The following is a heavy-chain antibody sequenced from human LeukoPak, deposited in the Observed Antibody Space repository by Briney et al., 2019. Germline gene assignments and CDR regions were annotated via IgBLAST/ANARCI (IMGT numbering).Heavy chain of an antibody. CDR1: GGSITTYF. D-gene: IGHD3-22*01. J-gene: IGHJ4*02. CDR2: IYYSGST. Sequence: PSETLPLTCTISGGSITTYFWSWIRQPPGKGLEWIAYIYYSGSTNYNPSLKSRVTISVDTSKNQFSLKLSSVTAADTAVYYCARTTRYYDSSGCFDFWGQGTLSPSPQ. V-gene: IGHV4-59*08. CDR3: ARTTRYYDSSGCFDF.